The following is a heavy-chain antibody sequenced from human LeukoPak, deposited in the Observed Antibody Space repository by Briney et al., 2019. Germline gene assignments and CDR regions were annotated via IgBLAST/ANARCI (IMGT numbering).Heavy chain of an antibody. V-gene: IGHV1-18*01. CDR2: ISAYSGNT. CDR1: GYTFTGYG. D-gene: IGHD2-2*01. CDR3: ARRHDYCSSTSCPSDY. J-gene: IGHJ4*02. Sequence: ASVKVSCKASGYTFTGYGISWVRQAPGQGLEWMGWISAYSGNTYYAQKLQGRVTMTTDTSTSTAYMEVRSLRSDDTAVYYCARRHDYCSSTSCPSDYWGQGTLVTVSS.